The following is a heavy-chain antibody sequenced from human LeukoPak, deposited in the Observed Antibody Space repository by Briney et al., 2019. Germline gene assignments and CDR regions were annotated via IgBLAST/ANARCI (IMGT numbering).Heavy chain of an antibody. D-gene: IGHD1-1*01. J-gene: IGHJ4*02. CDR1: GFTVSSNY. V-gene: IGHV3-66*01. CDR3: ARVANDLDDY. Sequence: PGGPLRLSCGASGFTVSSNYMSWVRQAPGKGLEWVSVIYSGGSTYYADSVKSRSTISRDNSKNTLYLQMNSLRAEDTAVYYCARVANDLDDYWGQGTLVTVSS. CDR2: IYSGGST.